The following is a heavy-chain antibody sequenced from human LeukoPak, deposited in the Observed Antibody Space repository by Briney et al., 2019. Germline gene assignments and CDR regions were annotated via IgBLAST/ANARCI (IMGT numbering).Heavy chain of an antibody. D-gene: IGHD5-24*01. CDR1: GFTFSSYW. CDR3: AGPGDGYNYDYFDY. CDR2: IKQDGSEK. V-gene: IGHV3-7*01. Sequence: GGSLRLSCADSGFTFSSYWMSWVRQAPGKRLEWVANIKQDGSEKYYVDSVKGRFTISRDNAKNSLYLQMNSLRAEDTAVYYCAGPGDGYNYDYFDYWGQGTLVTVSS. J-gene: IGHJ4*02.